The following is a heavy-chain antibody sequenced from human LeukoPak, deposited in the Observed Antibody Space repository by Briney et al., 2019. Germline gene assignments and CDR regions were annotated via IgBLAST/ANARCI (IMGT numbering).Heavy chain of an antibody. CDR2: IIPILGIA. CDR3: AGMGGIAVAGTGWFDP. V-gene: IGHV1-69*04. Sequence: SVKVSCKASGGTFSSYAISWVRQAPGQGLEWMGRIIPILGIANYAQKFQGRVTITADKSTSTAYMELSSLRSEDTAVYYCAGMGGIAVAGTGWFDPWGQGTLVTVSS. CDR1: GGTFSSYA. J-gene: IGHJ5*02. D-gene: IGHD6-19*01.